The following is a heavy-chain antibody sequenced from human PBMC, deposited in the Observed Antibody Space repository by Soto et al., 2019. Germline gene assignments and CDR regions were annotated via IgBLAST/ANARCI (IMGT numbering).Heavy chain of an antibody. CDR2: IYSGGST. Sequence: PGGSLRLSCAASGFTVSSNYMSWARQAPGKGLEWVSVIYSGGSTYYADSVKGRFTISRDNSKNTLYLQMNSLRAEDTAVYYCARDRHGDYAIDYWGQGTLVTVSS. CDR3: ARDRHGDYAIDY. J-gene: IGHJ4*02. D-gene: IGHD4-17*01. V-gene: IGHV3-53*01. CDR1: GFTVSSNY.